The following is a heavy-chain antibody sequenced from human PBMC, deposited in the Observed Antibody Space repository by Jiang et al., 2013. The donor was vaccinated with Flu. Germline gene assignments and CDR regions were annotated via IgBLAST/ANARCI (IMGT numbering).Heavy chain of an antibody. D-gene: IGHD6-13*01. CDR2: TYYRSKWYN. Sequence: SQTLSLTCVISGDSVASIGAAWNWIRQSPSRGLEWLGRTYYRSKWYNDYAVSVKSRITINPDTSKNQFSPQLKSVIPEDTAVYYCARERGSSWYGTGGNNWFDPWGQGTLVTVSS. CDR3: ARERGSSWYGTGGNNWFDP. V-gene: IGHV6-1*01. CDR1: GDSVASIGAA. J-gene: IGHJ5*02.